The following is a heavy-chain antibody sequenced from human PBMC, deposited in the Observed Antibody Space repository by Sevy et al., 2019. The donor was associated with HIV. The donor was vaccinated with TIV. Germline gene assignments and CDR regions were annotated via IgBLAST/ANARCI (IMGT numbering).Heavy chain of an antibody. D-gene: IGHD3-22*01. V-gene: IGHV4-31*03. CDR2: IHYSGTT. J-gene: IGHJ2*01. CDR3: ARQYYYGISGFYWYFDL. Sequence: SETLSLTCTVSGGSISSGSYFWTWIRQHPGKGLEWIGYIHYSGTTYYNPSLKSRLTISVDTSKNEFSLKLNSVTAADTAMYYCARQYYYGISGFYWYFDLWGRGTLVTVSS. CDR1: GGSISSGSYF.